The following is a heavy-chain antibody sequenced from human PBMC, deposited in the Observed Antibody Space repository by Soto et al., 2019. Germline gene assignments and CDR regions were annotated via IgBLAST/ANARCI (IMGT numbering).Heavy chain of an antibody. J-gene: IGHJ5*02. V-gene: IGHV5-51*01. CDR1: GYSFTSYW. D-gene: IGHD3-3*01. CDR3: ATAHDFWSGYYAWDNWFDP. CDR2: IYPGDSDT. Sequence: GESLKISCKGSGYSFTSYWIGWVRQMPGKGLDWMGIIYPGDSDTRYSPSFQGQVTISADKSISTAYLQWSSLKASDTAMYYCATAHDFWSGYYAWDNWFDPWGQGTLVTVSS.